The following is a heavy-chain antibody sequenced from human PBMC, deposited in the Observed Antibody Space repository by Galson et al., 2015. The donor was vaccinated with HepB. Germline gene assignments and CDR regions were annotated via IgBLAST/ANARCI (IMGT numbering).Heavy chain of an antibody. Sequence: SVKVSCKASGYTFLTYIINWVRQAPGQGLEWMGWINPYNGKSNCPQKLQGRVSMTTDSSTSTAYMDLRGLRSGDTAVYYCARGGAMARSHYTESFDYWGQGTLVTVSS. CDR2: INPYNGKS. CDR3: ARGGAMARSHYTESFDY. J-gene: IGHJ4*02. D-gene: IGHD3-3*01. V-gene: IGHV1-18*04. CDR1: GYTFLTYI.